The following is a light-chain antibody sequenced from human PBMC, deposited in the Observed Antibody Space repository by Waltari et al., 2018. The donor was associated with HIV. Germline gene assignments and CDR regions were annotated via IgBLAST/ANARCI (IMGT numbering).Light chain of an antibody. Sequence: DVVLTQSPVYLPVTLGQPASISCTSSQTLVSSDGNTYLNWFQQRPGQSPRRLIYKVSYRDFGVSDRFSGSGSGTDFKLKISRVEAEDVGDYFCLQTTHWPPFSFGPGTKVDF. CDR1: QTLVSSDGNTY. CDR2: KVS. V-gene: IGKV2-30*01. CDR3: LQTTHWPPFS. J-gene: IGKJ3*01.